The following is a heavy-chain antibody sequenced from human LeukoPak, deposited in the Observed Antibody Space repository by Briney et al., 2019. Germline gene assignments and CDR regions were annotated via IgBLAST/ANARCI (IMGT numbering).Heavy chain of an antibody. Sequence: PGGSLRLSCAASEFTVSSNYMSWVRQAPGKGLEWVSIIYSGGSTYYADSVKGRFTISRDNARNSLYLQMNSLRAEDTAVYYCARDFLEDTQWGQGTLITVSS. D-gene: IGHD2-15*01. CDR3: ARDFLEDTQ. J-gene: IGHJ4*02. CDR1: EFTVSSNY. CDR2: IYSGGST. V-gene: IGHV3-66*01.